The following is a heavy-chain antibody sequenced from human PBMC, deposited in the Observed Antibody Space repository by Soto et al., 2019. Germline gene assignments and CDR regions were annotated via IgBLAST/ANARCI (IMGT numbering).Heavy chain of an antibody. CDR1: GFTFSSYW. V-gene: IGHV3-74*01. D-gene: IGHD2-15*01. CDR2: INSDGSST. J-gene: IGHJ4*02. Sequence: EVQLVESGGGLVQPGESLRLSCAASGFTFSSYWMHWVRQAPGKGLVWVSRINSDGSSTSYAGSVKGRFTISRDNANNTQYLQMNSRGAEDTAVYYCVRTSLVVAAATREDYWGQGTLVTVSS. CDR3: VRTSLVVAAATREDY.